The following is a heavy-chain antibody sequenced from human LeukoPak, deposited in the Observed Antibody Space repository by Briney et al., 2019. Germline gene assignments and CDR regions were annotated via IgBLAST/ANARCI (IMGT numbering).Heavy chain of an antibody. CDR3: VKAIHSSSSGVVDY. CDR1: GFIFSNYA. J-gene: IGHJ4*02. Sequence: PGGSLRLSCAASGFIFSNYAMHWVRQAPGKGLEWVTFMRYDGSNKYYAESVKGRFTISRDNSKNTLYLHMNNVRAEDTGLCHCVKAIHSSSSGVVDYRGQGTLVTVSS. D-gene: IGHD6-6*01. CDR2: MRYDGSNK. V-gene: IGHV3-30*02.